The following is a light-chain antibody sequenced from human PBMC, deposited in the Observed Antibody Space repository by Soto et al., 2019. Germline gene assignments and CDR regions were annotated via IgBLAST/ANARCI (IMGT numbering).Light chain of an antibody. CDR3: QQYGGSLQT. Sequence: ETVLTQSPDTLSLSNGERATLSCRASQSVTSNYLAWYQQKPGQAPRLLIYGASVRATGIPDRFSGSGSGTNFPLTITRLEPVDFAVYYCQQYGGSLQTFGQGTKVDI. J-gene: IGKJ1*01. CDR2: GAS. CDR1: QSVTSNY. V-gene: IGKV3-20*01.